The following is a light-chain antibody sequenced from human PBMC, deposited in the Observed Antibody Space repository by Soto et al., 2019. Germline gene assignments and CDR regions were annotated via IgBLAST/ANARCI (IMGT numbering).Light chain of an antibody. J-gene: IGKJ5*01. CDR1: QAITTD. CDR2: AAS. V-gene: IGKV1-6*02. CDR3: LQDYNYPPT. Sequence: AIQMTQSPSSQSASVGDRVTITCRASQAITTDLGWFQQKPGKAPKLLIYAASSLQSGVPSRFSGSGSGTDFTLTISSLQAEDFATYYCLQDYNYPPTFGQGTRLEIK.